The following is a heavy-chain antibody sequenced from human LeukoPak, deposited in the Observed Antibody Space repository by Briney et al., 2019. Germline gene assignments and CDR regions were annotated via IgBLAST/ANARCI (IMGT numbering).Heavy chain of an antibody. J-gene: IGHJ6*02. CDR2: INPSGGST. D-gene: IGHD5-24*01. V-gene: IGHV1-46*01. Sequence: ASVKVSCKASGYTFTSYYMHWVRQAPGQGLEWMGIINPSGGSTSYAQKFQGRVTMTRDTSTSTVYMELSSLRSEDTAVYYCATGRRDGYNYGGYYGMDVWGQGTTVTVSS. CDR3: ATGRRDGYNYGGYYGMDV. CDR1: GYTFTSYY.